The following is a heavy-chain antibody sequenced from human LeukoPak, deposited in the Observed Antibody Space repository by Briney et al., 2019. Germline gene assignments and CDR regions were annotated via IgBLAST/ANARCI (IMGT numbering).Heavy chain of an antibody. D-gene: IGHD6-13*01. CDR1: GFTFSSYV. CDR3: ARKVPKSSSPISPFDY. Sequence: PGGSLRLSCGASGFTFSSYVMSWVRQAPGKGLEGVSAISGSGGGTYYADSVKGRFTISRDNSKNTLYLQMNSLRAEDTAVYYCARKVPKSSSPISPFDYWGQGTLVTVSS. CDR2: ISGSGGGT. J-gene: IGHJ4*02. V-gene: IGHV3-23*01.